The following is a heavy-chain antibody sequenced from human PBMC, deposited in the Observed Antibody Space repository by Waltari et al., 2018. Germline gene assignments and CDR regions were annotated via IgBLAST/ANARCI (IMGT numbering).Heavy chain of an antibody. V-gene: IGHV3-23*04. D-gene: IGHD2-15*01. Sequence: EVQLVESGGGLVQPGGSLRLSCAGSGFTFSNYAMSWVRQAPGKGLGWVSTIRNSGDRTYHADAVKGRLTSSRDNSKNTLYLQMNSLRAEDTAVYYCATRGRDGYSLHYYGMDVWGQGTTVTVSS. J-gene: IGHJ6*02. CDR2: IRNSGDRT. CDR1: GFTFSNYA. CDR3: ATRGRDGYSLHYYGMDV.